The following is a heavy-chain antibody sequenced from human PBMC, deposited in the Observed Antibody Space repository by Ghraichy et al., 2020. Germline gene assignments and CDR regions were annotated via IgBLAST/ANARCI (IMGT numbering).Heavy chain of an antibody. D-gene: IGHD7-27*01. CDR1: GGSISSYY. CDR2: IYYSGST. J-gene: IGHJ4*02. V-gene: IGHV4-59*01. Sequence: SETLSLTCTVSGGSISSYYWSWIRQPPGKGLEWIGYIYYSGSTNYNPSLKSRVTISVDTSKNQFSLKLSSVTAADTAVYYCAGDRLLGIFDYWGQGTLVTVSS. CDR3: AGDRLLGIFDY.